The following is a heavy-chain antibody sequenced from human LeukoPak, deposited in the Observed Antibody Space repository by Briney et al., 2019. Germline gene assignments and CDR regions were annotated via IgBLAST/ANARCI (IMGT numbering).Heavy chain of an antibody. CDR1: GGSFSGYY. V-gene: IGHV4-34*01. D-gene: IGHD4-17*01. CDR3: ARGKHDYGDYVG. Sequence: KPSETLSLTCAVYGGSFSGYYWSWIRQPPGKGLEWIGEINHSGSTNYNPSLKSRVTISVDTSKNQFSLKLTSVTAADTAVYYCARGKHDYGDYVGWGQGTLVTVSS. CDR2: INHSGST. J-gene: IGHJ4*02.